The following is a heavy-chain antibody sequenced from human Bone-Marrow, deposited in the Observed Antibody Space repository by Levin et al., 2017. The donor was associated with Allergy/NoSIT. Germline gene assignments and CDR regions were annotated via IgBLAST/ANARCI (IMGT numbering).Heavy chain of an antibody. Sequence: VASVKVSCKASGYTFTAYYIHWVRQAPGQGLEWLGRINPNSGHTQYAQKFQGRVTVIEDAAIDTAYLELTRLTSDDTAVYYCARESIWGRGDRDSWGQGTLVSVSA. CDR1: GYTFTAYY. J-gene: IGHJ4*02. CDR3: ARESIWGRGDRDS. CDR2: INPNSGHT. D-gene: IGHD7-27*01. V-gene: IGHV1-2*06.